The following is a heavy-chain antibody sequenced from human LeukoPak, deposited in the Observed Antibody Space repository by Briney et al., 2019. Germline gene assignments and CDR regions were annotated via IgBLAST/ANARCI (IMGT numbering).Heavy chain of an antibody. V-gene: IGHV3-23*01. J-gene: IGHJ4*02. CDR3: AKGGYDYIEIGYFDY. CDR2: VIGSSSST. CDR1: GFTLSNYA. D-gene: IGHD5-12*01. Sequence: PGGSLRLSCAASGFTLSNYAMNWVRQAPGKGLEWVSVVIGSSSSTDYADSVKGRFTISRDNSKNTLYLEMNSLRAEDTAIYYCAKGGYDYIEIGYFDYWGQGTLVTVSS.